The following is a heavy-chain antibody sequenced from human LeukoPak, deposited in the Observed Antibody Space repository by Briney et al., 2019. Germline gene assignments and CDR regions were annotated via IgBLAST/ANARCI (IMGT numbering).Heavy chain of an antibody. V-gene: IGHV4-34*01. CDR1: GGSFSGYY. J-gene: IGHJ4*02. Sequence: SETLSLTCAVYGGSFSGYYWSWIRQPPGKGLEWIGEINHSGSTNYNPSLKSRVTISVDTSKNQFSLKLSSVTAADTAVYYCQKEWWAESSGYYQGWGQGTLVTVSS. D-gene: IGHD3-22*01. CDR3: QKEWWAESSGYYQG. CDR2: INHSGST.